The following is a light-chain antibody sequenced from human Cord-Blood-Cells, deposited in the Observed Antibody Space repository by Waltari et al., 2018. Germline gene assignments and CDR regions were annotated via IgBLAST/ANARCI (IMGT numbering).Light chain of an antibody. CDR2: SNN. CDR1: SSNIGSNT. V-gene: IGLV1-44*01. Sequence: QSVLTQPPSASGTPGQRVTISCSGSSSNIGSNTVNWYQQLPGTAPKLRIYSNNQRPSGVPDRFSGSKSGTSASLAISGLQSEDEADYYCAAWDDSRVVFGGGTKLTVL. CDR3: AAWDDSRVV. J-gene: IGLJ2*01.